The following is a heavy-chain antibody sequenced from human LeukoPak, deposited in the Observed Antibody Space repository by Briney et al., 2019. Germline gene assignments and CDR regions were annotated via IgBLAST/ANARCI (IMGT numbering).Heavy chain of an antibody. Sequence: GGSLRLSCVVSGITLSNYGMSWVRQAPGKGLEWVSGISERGGSTDYADSVKGRFIISRDTSKNTVYLQMNSLRVEDTAVYFCAKRGIVIRAVIIVGFHKEAYYFDYWGQGILVTVSS. V-gene: IGHV3-23*01. CDR2: ISERGGST. D-gene: IGHD3-10*01. J-gene: IGHJ4*02. CDR1: GITLSNYG. CDR3: AKRGIVIRAVIIVGFHKEAYYFDY.